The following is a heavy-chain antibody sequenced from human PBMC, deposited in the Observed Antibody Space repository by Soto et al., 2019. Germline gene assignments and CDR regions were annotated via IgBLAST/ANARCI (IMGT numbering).Heavy chain of an antibody. D-gene: IGHD1-1*01. Sequence: PGGSLRLSCVVSGFTISNYWTSWLRQAPGKGLEWAAHINPDGSLKYYLDSVRGRFTISRDIFKNSLYLEMNSLRVEDTAVYYCVKWQAWNDLWGQGTLVTVSS. CDR2: INPDGSLK. J-gene: IGHJ1*01. CDR3: VKWQAWNDL. CDR1: GFTISNYW. V-gene: IGHV3-7*03.